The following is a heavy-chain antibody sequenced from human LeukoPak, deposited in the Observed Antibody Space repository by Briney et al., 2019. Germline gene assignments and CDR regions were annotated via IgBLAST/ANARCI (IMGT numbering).Heavy chain of an antibody. Sequence: GGSLRLSCAASGFTFSSYSMNWVRQAPGRGLEWVSSISSSSSYIYYADSVKGRFTISRDNAKNSLYLQMNSLRAEDTAVYYCARQACSGGSCAHFDYWGQGTLVTVSS. CDR3: ARQACSGGSCAHFDY. V-gene: IGHV3-21*01. J-gene: IGHJ4*02. CDR1: GFTFSSYS. D-gene: IGHD2-15*01. CDR2: ISSSSSYI.